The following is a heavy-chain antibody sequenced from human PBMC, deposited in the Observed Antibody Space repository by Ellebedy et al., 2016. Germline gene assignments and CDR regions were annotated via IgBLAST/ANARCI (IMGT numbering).Heavy chain of an antibody. D-gene: IGHD2-15*01. CDR3: ARDYGDIVVVVAANYYYGMDV. CDR2: ISAYNGNT. CDR1: GYTFTSYG. Sequence: VSVKVSCXASGYTFTSYGISWVRQAPGQGLEWMGWISAYNGNTNYAQKLQGRVTMTTDTSTSTAYMELRSLRSDDTAVYYCARDYGDIVVVVAANYYYGMDVWGQGTTVTVSS. J-gene: IGHJ6*02. V-gene: IGHV1-18*04.